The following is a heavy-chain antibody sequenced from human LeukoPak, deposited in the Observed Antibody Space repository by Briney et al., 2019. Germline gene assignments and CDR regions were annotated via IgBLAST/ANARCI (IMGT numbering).Heavy chain of an antibody. CDR3: ARAQSDFGDFSMCDF. CDR2: ISADNGNR. D-gene: IGHD4-17*01. J-gene: IGHJ4*02. CDR1: GYTFTKYA. Sequence: GASVKVSCKASGYTFTKYAIPWVRQAPGEGLDWMGWISADNGNRNYAQKVQDRVTLATDTSTSTAYMELTDLRLDDTAVYYCARAQSDFGDFSMCDFWGQGTLVTVSS. V-gene: IGHV1-18*01.